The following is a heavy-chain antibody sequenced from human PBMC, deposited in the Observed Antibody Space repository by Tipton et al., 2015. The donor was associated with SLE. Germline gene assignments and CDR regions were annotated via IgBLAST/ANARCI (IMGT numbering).Heavy chain of an antibody. J-gene: IGHJ4*02. V-gene: IGHV4-31*03. CDR3: ARGPVWGNYPYEDY. CDR1: GGSISSGYYY. CDR2: IYYSGST. D-gene: IGHD3-16*01. Sequence: TLSLTCTVSGGSISSGYYYWSWIRQHPGKGLEWIGYIYYSGSTYYNPSLKSRVTISVDTSKNQFSLKLSSVTAADTAVYYCARGPVWGNYPYEDYWGQGTLVTVSS.